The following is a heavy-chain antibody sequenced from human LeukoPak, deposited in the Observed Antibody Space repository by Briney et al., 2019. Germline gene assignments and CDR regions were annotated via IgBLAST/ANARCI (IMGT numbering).Heavy chain of an antibody. CDR2: IYYSGST. Sequence: SGTLSLTCTVSGGSISSYYWSWIRQPPGKGLEWIGYIYYSGSTKYNPSLKSRVTISVDTSKNQFSLKLSSVTAADTAVYYCARLDEGSSNWFDPWGQGTLVTVSS. V-gene: IGHV4-59*08. J-gene: IGHJ5*02. CDR1: GGSISSYY. CDR3: ARLDEGSSNWFDP. D-gene: IGHD3-10*01.